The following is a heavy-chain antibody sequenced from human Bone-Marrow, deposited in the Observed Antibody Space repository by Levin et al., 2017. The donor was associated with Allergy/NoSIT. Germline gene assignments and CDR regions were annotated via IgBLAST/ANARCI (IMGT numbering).Heavy chain of an antibody. CDR3: ARGANWFDP. V-gene: IGHV7-4-1*02. CDR2: INTHSGNP. J-gene: IGHJ5*02. CDR1: GYTFSTYA. Sequence: GASVKVSCKASGYTFSTYAMNWVRQAPGEGLEWMGWINTHSGNPTYVQDFTGRFVFSLDTTVSTAYLQINNLKTEDTAVYYCARGANWFDPWGQGTLVTVSS.